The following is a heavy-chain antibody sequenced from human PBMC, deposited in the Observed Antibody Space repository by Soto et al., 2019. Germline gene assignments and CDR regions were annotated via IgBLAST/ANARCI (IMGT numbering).Heavy chain of an antibody. CDR1: GDSDSSNSAA. V-gene: IGHV6-1*01. Sequence: SQTLSLTCAISGDSDSSNSAAWNWIRQSPSRGLEWLGRTYYRSKWYNDYAVSVKSRITINPDTSKNQFSLQLNSVTPEDTAVYFCARTLSSSAENWFDPWGQGTLVTVSS. CDR2: TYYRSKWYN. D-gene: IGHD6-6*01. J-gene: IGHJ5*02. CDR3: ARTLSSSAENWFDP.